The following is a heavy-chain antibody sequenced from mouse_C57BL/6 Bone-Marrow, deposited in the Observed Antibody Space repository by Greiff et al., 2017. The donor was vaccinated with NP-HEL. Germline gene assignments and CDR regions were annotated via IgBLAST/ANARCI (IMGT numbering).Heavy chain of an antibody. J-gene: IGHJ4*01. CDR2: IDPENGDT. Sequence: EVQLQQSGAELVRPGASVKLSCTASGFNIKDDYMHWVKQRPEQGLEWIGWIDPENGDTEYASKFQGKATITADTSSNTAYLQLSSLTSQDTAVYYGTTTRQLRLRWAMDYWGQGTSVTVSS. D-gene: IGHD3-2*02. CDR3: TTTRQLRLRWAMDY. V-gene: IGHV14-4*01. CDR1: GFNIKDDY.